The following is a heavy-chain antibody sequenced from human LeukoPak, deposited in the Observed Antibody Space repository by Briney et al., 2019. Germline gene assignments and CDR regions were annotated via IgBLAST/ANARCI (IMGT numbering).Heavy chain of an antibody. CDR1: GFTFSSYA. J-gene: IGHJ4*02. D-gene: IGHD6-19*01. Sequence: PGGSLRLSCAASGFTFSSYAIHWVRQAPGKGLEWVAVISSDGSHKFYGDPVKGRFTISRDNSKNTLYLQMDSLRAEDTALYYCAKDGGAAVAGTIDFWGQGTLVTVSS. CDR3: AKDGGAAVAGTIDF. CDR2: ISSDGSHK. V-gene: IGHV3-30*18.